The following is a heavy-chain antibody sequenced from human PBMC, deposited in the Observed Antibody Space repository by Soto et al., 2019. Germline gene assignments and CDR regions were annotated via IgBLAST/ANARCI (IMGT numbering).Heavy chain of an antibody. D-gene: IGHD6-19*01. CDR3: ARDLVGSSGWYAGTGDY. CDR2: IWYDGSNK. CDR1: GFTFSSYG. Sequence: QVQLVESGGGVVQPGKSLRLSCAASGFTFSSYGMHWVRQAPGKGLEWGAVIWYDGSNKYYADSVKGRFTISRDNSKNTLYLKMNSLRAEDTAVYYCARDLVGSSGWYAGTGDYWGQGTLVTVS. J-gene: IGHJ4*02. V-gene: IGHV3-33*01.